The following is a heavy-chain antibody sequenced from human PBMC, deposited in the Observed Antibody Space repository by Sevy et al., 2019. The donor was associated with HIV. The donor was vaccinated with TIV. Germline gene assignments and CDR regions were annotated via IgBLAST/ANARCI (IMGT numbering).Heavy chain of an antibody. CDR1: GGSISSSNW. V-gene: IGHV4-4*02. D-gene: IGHD3-22*01. J-gene: IGHJ3*02. CDR3: ARGGYYYDSSGYPRGGLAFDT. Sequence: SETLSLTCAVSGGSISSSNWWSWVRQPPGKGLEWIGEIYRSGSTNNNPSLKSRVTISVDKSKNQFSLKLSSVTAADTAVYYCARGGYYYDSSGYPRGGLAFDTWGQWTMVTVSS. CDR2: IYRSGST.